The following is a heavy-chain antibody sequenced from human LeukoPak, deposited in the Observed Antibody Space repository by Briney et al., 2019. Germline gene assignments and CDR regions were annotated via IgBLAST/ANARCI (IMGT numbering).Heavy chain of an antibody. CDR2: IYHGGST. J-gene: IGHJ4*02. Sequence: SETLSLTCAVSGYSISSGYYWGWIRQPPGKGLEWIGSIYHGGSTYYNPSLKSRVTISVDTSKNQFSLKLSSVTAADTAVYYCARLGSHYGSGFDWGQGTLVTVSS. V-gene: IGHV4-38-2*01. CDR3: ARLGSHYGSGFD. CDR1: GYSISSGYY. D-gene: IGHD3-10*01.